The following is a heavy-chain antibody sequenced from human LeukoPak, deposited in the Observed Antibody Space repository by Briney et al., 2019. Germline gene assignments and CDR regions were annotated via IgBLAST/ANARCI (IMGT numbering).Heavy chain of an antibody. CDR3: ARDGTYTDYDPDFDI. Sequence: QPGGSLRLSCAASGFTFSSSEMNWVRQAPGKGLEWVANIKQDGSEKYYVDSVKGRFTISRDNAKNSLYLQMNSLRAEDTAVFYCARDGTYTDYDPDFDIWGQGTLVTVSS. V-gene: IGHV3-7*04. D-gene: IGHD5-12*01. J-gene: IGHJ4*02. CDR2: IKQDGSEK. CDR1: GFTFSSSE.